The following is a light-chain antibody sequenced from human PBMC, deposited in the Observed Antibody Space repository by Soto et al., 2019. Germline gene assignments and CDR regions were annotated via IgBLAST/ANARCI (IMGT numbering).Light chain of an antibody. J-gene: IGKJ2*01. CDR2: GAS. V-gene: IGKV3D-20*02. Sequence: EIVLTQSPGTLSLSPGERATLSCRASQSLSSSYLAWYQQKPGQAPRLLIYGASSRATGIPDRFSGSGSGTDFTLTISRLEPEDFAVYYCQQRSNWPPYTFGQGTKLEIK. CDR3: QQRSNWPPYT. CDR1: QSLSSSY.